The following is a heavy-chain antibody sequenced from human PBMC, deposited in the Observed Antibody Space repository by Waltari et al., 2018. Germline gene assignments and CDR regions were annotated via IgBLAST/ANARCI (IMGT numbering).Heavy chain of an antibody. V-gene: IGHV4-34*01. CDR3: ARDGGSYDFWSGYYDGYGMDV. J-gene: IGHJ6*02. CDR1: GGSFSGYY. CDR2: INHSGST. Sequence: QVQLQQWGAGLLKPSETLSLTCAVYGGSFSGYYWSWTRQPPGKGLGWIGEINHSGSTNYNPSLKSRVTISVDTSKNQFSLKLSSVTAADTAVYYCARDGGSYDFWSGYYDGYGMDVWGQGTTVTVSS. D-gene: IGHD3-3*01.